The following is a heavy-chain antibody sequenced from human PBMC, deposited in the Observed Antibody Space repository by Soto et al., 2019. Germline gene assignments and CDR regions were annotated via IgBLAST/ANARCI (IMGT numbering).Heavy chain of an antibody. D-gene: IGHD6-13*01. V-gene: IGHV4-34*01. CDR1: GGSFSGYY. CDR2: INHSGST. CDR3: ATRIAALGAGY. J-gene: IGHJ4*02. Sequence: SETLSLTCAVYGGSFSGYYWSWIRQPPGEGLEWIGEINHSGSTNYNPSLKSRVTISVDTSKNQFSLKLSSVTAADTAVYYCATRIAALGAGYWGQGTLVTVSS.